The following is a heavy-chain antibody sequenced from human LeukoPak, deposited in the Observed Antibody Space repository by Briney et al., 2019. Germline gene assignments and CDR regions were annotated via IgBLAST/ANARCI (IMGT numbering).Heavy chain of an antibody. CDR2: INPNSGGT. D-gene: IGHD3-10*01. Sequence: ASVKVSCKASGYTFTGYYMHWVRQAPGQGLEWMGWINPNSGGTNYAQKFQGRVTMTRDTSISTAYMELSRLRSDDTAVYYCARDRGVYRSWPNNWFDPWGQGTLVTVSS. CDR3: ARDRGVYRSWPNNWFDP. V-gene: IGHV1-2*02. J-gene: IGHJ5*02. CDR1: GYTFTGYY.